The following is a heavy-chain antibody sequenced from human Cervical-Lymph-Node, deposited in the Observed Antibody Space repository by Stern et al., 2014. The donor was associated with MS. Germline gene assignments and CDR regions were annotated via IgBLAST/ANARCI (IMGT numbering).Heavy chain of an antibody. D-gene: IGHD5-18*01. CDR3: ARGRTYSYGSYYFDY. J-gene: IGHJ4*02. CDR1: GFTLSSYD. V-gene: IGHV3-13*01. Sequence: VQLVQSGGGLVQPGGSLRLSCAAPGFTLSSYDMHWVRQATGKGLEWVSAIGTAGDTYYPGAVKDRVTISRENAKYYLYLLLTSLRPGDTAVYYCARGRTYSYGSYYFDYWGQGTLVTVSS. CDR2: IGTAGDT.